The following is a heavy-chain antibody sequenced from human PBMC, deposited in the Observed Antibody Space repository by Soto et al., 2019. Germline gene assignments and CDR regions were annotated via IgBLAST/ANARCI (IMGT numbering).Heavy chain of an antibody. D-gene: IGHD3-10*01. Sequence: SETLSLTCTVSGGSISSYYWGWIRQPPGKGLEWIGYIYYSGSTNYNPSLKSRVTISVDTSKNQFSLKLSSVTAADTAVYYCARLRHYYGSQGFDPWGQGTLVTVSS. CDR1: GGSISSYY. J-gene: IGHJ5*02. V-gene: IGHV4-59*08. CDR3: ARLRHYYGSQGFDP. CDR2: IYYSGST.